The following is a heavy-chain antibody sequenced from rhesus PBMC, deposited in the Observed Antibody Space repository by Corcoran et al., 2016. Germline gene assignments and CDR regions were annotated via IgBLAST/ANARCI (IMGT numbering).Heavy chain of an antibody. J-gene: IGHJ4*01. CDR3: AGGYGSSPFDY. CDR1: GGPISSGYYY. V-gene: IGHV4-122*02. D-gene: IGHD4-29*01. Sequence: VQLQDSGQGLVKPSETLSLTCAFPGGPISSGYYYWSWIRQPPGKGLEWIGSITYSGSTSYNPSLKIRVTISRDTSKNQFSLKLGSVTAADTAVYYCAGGYGSSPFDYWGQGVLVTVSS. CDR2: ITYSGST.